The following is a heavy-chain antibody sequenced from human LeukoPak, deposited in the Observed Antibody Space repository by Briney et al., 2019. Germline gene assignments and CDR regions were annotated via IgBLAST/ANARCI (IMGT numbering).Heavy chain of an antibody. CDR1: GDSFSYFY. V-gene: IGHV4-59*01. D-gene: IGHD6-13*01. CDR3: ARGVVAAAGRTFDF. Sequence: SETLSLTCTVSGDSFSYFYWSWIRQPPGKGLEWIGYIYNSGSTSYNPSFKSRVTISLDTSQNQFSLKLSSLTAADTAVYCARGVVAAAGRTFDFWGQGTLVTVSS. J-gene: IGHJ4*02. CDR2: IYNSGST.